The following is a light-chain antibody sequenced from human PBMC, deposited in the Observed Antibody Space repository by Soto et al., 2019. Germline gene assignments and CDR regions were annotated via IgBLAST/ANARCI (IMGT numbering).Light chain of an antibody. CDR1: QGLTTK. J-gene: IGKJ1*01. CDR2: GAS. Sequence: EIVMTQSPATLSVSPGEGATLSCRASQGLTTKLAWYQQKPGQAPRLLIYGASTRATGIPARFSGSGSATEFTLTISSLQSQDFAVYYCQQYNTWPSTFGQGTKVDI. V-gene: IGKV3-15*01. CDR3: QQYNTWPST.